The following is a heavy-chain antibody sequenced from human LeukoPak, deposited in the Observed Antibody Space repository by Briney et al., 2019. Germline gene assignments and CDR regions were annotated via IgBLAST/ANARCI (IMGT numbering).Heavy chain of an antibody. J-gene: IGHJ4*02. CDR2: IYYSGST. CDR3: ARVSGAHY. D-gene: IGHD3-10*01. Sequence: PSETLSLTCTVSGGSISSSSYYWGWIRQPPGKGLEWIGSIYYSGSTYYNPSLKSRVTISVDTSKNQFSLKLSSVTAADTAVYYCARVSGAHYWGQGTLVTVSS. CDR1: GGSISSSSYY. V-gene: IGHV4-39*07.